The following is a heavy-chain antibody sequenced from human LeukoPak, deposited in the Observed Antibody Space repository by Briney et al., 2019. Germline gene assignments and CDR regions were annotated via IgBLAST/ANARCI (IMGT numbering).Heavy chain of an antibody. V-gene: IGHV4-61*02. Sequence: SQTLSLTCAVSGGSISSGSYYWSWIRQPAGKGLEWIGRIYTSGSTNYNPSLKSRVTISVDTSKNQFSLKLSSVTAADTAVYYCARMGNPATVTTDYWGQGTLVTVSS. CDR3: ARMGNPATVTTDY. CDR1: GGSISSGSYY. J-gene: IGHJ4*02. D-gene: IGHD4-17*01. CDR2: IYTSGST.